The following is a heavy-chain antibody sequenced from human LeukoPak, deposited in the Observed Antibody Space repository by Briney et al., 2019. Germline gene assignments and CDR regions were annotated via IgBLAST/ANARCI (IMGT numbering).Heavy chain of an antibody. V-gene: IGHV4-4*07. CDR1: GGSISSYY. D-gene: IGHD3-22*01. CDR3: AKERLSYDSSGYYQPWFDP. CDR2: IYTSGST. J-gene: IGHJ5*02. Sequence: SETLSLTCTVSGGSISSYYWTWIRQPAGKGLEWIGRIYTSGSTNYNPSLKSRVTISVDTSKNQFSLKLSSVTAADTAVYYCAKERLSYDSSGYYQPWFDPWGQGTPVTVSS.